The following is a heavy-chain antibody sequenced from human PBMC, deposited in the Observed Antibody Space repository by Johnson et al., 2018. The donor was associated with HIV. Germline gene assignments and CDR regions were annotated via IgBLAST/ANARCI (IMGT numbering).Heavy chain of an antibody. D-gene: IGHD6-19*01. J-gene: IGHJ3*02. Sequence: QVQLVESGGGVVQPGRSLRLSCAASGFTFSGYDMHWVRQAPGKGLEWVAFIRSDGSDEHYVDSVKGRLTISRDNSRSVLYLVLSSLTAVDTGLYYCWKLGGTLAGKFDTFDIWGQGTMVTVSS. CDR2: IRSDGSDE. CDR3: WKLGGTLAGKFDTFDI. CDR1: GFTFSGYD. V-gene: IGHV3-30*02.